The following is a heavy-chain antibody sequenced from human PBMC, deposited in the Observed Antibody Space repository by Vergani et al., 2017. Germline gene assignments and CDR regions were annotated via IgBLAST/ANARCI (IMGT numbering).Heavy chain of an antibody. CDR2: IKSKTDGGTT. V-gene: IGHV3-15*01. J-gene: IGHJ6*02. D-gene: IGHD3-16*02. Sequence: EVQLMESGGGLVKPGGSVRLSCAASGFTFSNAWMSWVRQAPGKGLEWVGHIKSKTDGGTTDYAAPVKGRFTISRDDSKTTLYLQMNSLKTEDTAVYYCTTDFYPYFYYYGMDVWGQGTTVTVSS. CDR3: TTDFYPYFYYYGMDV. CDR1: GFTFSNAW.